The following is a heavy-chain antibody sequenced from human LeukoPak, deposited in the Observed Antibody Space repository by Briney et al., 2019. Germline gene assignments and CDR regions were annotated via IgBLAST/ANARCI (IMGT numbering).Heavy chain of an antibody. Sequence: GGSLRLSCAASGFTFFNYSMNWVRQAPGKGLEWISCITSSGNSLYYADSVKGRFTISRDNSKNTLYLQMNSLRAEDTAVYYCARSQLLWFGGSFDYWGQGTLVTVSS. CDR1: GFTFFNYS. CDR3: ARSQLLWFGGSFDY. CDR2: ITSSGNSL. J-gene: IGHJ4*02. D-gene: IGHD3-10*01. V-gene: IGHV3-48*01.